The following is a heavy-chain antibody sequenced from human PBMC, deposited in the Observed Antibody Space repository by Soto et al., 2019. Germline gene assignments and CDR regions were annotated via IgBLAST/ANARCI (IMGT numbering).Heavy chain of an antibody. Sequence: GASVKVSCKASGYTFTSYYMHWVRQAPGQGREWMGIINPSGGSTSYAQKFQGRVTMTRDTSTSTVYMELSSLRSEDTAVYYCARDLFWGSSGSNWWFDPWGQGTLVTVS. J-gene: IGHJ5*02. CDR3: ARDLFWGSSGSNWWFDP. CDR1: GYTFTSYY. CDR2: INPSGGST. D-gene: IGHD3-22*01. V-gene: IGHV1-46*01.